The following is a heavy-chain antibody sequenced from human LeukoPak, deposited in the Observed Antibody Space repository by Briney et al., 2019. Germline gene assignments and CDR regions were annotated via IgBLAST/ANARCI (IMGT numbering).Heavy chain of an antibody. CDR3: ATLGSYGAYYFDY. J-gene: IGHJ4*02. CDR2: INPNSGGT. V-gene: IGHV1-2*06. CDR1: GYTFTGYY. Sequence: ASVKVSCKASGYTFTGYYMHWVRQAPGQGLEWMGRINPNSGGTNYAQKFQGRATMTRDTSISTAYMELSRLRSDDTAVYYCATLGSYGAYYFDYWGQGTLVTVSS. D-gene: IGHD4-17*01.